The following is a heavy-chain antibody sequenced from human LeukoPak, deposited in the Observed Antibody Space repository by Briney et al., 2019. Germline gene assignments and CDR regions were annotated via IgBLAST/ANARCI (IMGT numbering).Heavy chain of an antibody. CDR1: GFTFSSYW. V-gene: IGHV3-21*01. J-gene: IGHJ4*02. D-gene: IGHD3-22*01. CDR2: ITTSSSYM. Sequence: GGSLRLSCAASGFTFSSYWMTWVRQAPGKGLEWVSSITTSSSYMFYADSVRGRFTISRDNSKNTLYLQMNSLRAEDTAVYYCAKDHYYDSSGYYWDFDYWGQGTLVTVSS. CDR3: AKDHYYDSSGYYWDFDY.